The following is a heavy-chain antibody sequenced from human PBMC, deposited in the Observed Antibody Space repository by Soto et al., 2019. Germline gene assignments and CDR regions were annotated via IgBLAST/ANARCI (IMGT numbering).Heavy chain of an antibody. CDR3: VAKTSFRTFQY. V-gene: IGHV4-38-2*02. CDR2: IYQSENT. J-gene: IGHJ4*02. Sequence: SETLSLTCTVSTYSVNSGYFWGWIRQPPGKGLEWIATIYQSENTYYNPSLRSRVTISEDTSKNQFSLQLGSVTAADTAVYYCVAKTSFRTFQYWAQGALVTVSS. CDR1: TYSVNSGYF. D-gene: IGHD2-15*01.